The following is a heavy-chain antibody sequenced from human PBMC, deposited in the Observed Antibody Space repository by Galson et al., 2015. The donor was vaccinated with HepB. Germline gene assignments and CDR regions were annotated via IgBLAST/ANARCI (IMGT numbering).Heavy chain of an antibody. D-gene: IGHD3-22*01. Sequence: SLRLSCASSGFSFSNYGIHWVRQAPGKGLEWMAVISYDGSFRYYADSVKGRFTVSRDSSRSMLYLQMNSLRAEDTAVYYCARDPDDTNGYYMSFEYWGQGTLVTVSS. CDR2: ISYDGSFR. CDR3: ARDPDDTNGYYMSFEY. CDR1: GFSFSNYG. V-gene: IGHV3-30*03. J-gene: IGHJ4*02.